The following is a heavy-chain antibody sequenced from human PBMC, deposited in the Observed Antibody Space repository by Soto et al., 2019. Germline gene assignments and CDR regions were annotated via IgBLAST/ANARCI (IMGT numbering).Heavy chain of an antibody. CDR3: ARDGHFDSSGIMDV. CDR2: VYQSGIT. D-gene: IGHD3-22*01. V-gene: IGHV4-4*02. J-gene: IGHJ6*02. Sequence: QVQMEESGPGLVKPSGTLSLTCAVSGDSVSRSTWWSWVRQTPEKGLEWIGEVYQSGITHYSPSLKNPLTISLDKSKNQFSLKLTSVTAAAAAVYFCARDGHFDSSGIMDVWGRGTTVTVAS. CDR1: GDSVSRSTW.